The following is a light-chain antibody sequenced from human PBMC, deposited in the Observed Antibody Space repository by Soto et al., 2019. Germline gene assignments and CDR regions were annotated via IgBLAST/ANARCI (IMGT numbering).Light chain of an antibody. Sequence: DIVLTQSPDTLSLSPGERATLACRASQSVDTSLAWYQQRPGQAPRLLIYDASNRASGIPARFSGSGSGTDFTLTISSLAPEDFAVYYCQQRSTGPPLTFGGGTKVEIK. V-gene: IGKV3-11*01. J-gene: IGKJ4*01. CDR3: QQRSTGPPLT. CDR2: DAS. CDR1: QSVDTS.